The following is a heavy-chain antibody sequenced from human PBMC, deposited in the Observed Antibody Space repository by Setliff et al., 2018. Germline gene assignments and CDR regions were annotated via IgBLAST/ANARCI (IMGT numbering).Heavy chain of an antibody. CDR2: INTNNGGT. CDR3: VREGVDTRSSTDYRYYMDV. Sequence: ASVKVSCKTSAYSFSGYYIHWVRQAPGQGLEWMGWINTNNGGTKYAQTFQGRVTMTRDTSITTAYMELSRLTSDDTAVYYCVREGVDTRSSTDYRYYMDVWGKGTTVTVSS. V-gene: IGHV1-2*02. CDR1: AYSFSGYY. J-gene: IGHJ6*03. D-gene: IGHD5-18*01.